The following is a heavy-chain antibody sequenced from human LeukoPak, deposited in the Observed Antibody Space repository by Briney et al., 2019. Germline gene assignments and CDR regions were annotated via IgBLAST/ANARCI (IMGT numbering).Heavy chain of an antibody. CDR1: GFTVSSNY. CDR2: ISGAGTFI. D-gene: IGHD4-17*01. V-gene: IGHV3-21*01. J-gene: IGHJ4*02. CDR3: ARPTTVTHVAPFDY. Sequence: GGSLRLSCAASGFTVSSNYMSWVRQAPGAGLEWVASISGAGTFIYYADSAKGRFTISRDNTKNSLYLQMNSLRAEDTAMYYCARPTTVTHVAPFDYWGQGTLVTVSS.